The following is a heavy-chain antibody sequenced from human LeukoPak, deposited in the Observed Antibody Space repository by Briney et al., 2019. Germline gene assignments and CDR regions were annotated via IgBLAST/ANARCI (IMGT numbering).Heavy chain of an antibody. V-gene: IGHV3-30*18. CDR1: GFTFSSYG. CDR2: ISYDGSNK. D-gene: IGHD2-2*01. CDR3: AKGPIVVVPAAPADY. Sequence: GSLRLSCAASGFTFSSYGMHWVRQAPGKGLEWVAVISYDGSNKYYADSVKGRFTISRDNSKNTLYLQMNSLRAEDTAVYYCAKGPIVVVPAAPADYWGQGTLVTVSS. J-gene: IGHJ4*02.